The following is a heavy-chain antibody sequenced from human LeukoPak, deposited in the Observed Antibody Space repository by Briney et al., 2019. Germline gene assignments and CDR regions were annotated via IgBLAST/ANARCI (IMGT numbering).Heavy chain of an antibody. CDR2: ISSSNSYI. CDR1: GFNFIEYG. Sequence: GGSLRLSCAGAGFNFIEYGMHWVRQAPGRGLEWVSSISSSNSYIYYADSVKGRFTISRDNAKNSLYLQMNSLRAEDTAVYYCARARIAVAGRGFDYWGQGTLVTVSS. V-gene: IGHV3-21*01. J-gene: IGHJ4*02. CDR3: ARARIAVAGRGFDY. D-gene: IGHD6-19*01.